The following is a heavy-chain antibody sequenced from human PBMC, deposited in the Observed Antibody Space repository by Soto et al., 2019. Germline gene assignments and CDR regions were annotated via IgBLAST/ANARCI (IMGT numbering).Heavy chain of an antibody. Sequence: QVQLQESGPGLVKPSETLSLTCTVSGGSISSYYWSWIRQPPGKGLEWIGYIYYSRSTNYNPSLKSRVTISVDTSKNQFSLKLSSVTAADTAVYYCARVVSKAFDYWGQGTLVTVSS. CDR1: GGSISSYY. V-gene: IGHV4-59*01. D-gene: IGHD2-8*01. CDR3: ARVVSKAFDY. J-gene: IGHJ4*02. CDR2: IYYSRST.